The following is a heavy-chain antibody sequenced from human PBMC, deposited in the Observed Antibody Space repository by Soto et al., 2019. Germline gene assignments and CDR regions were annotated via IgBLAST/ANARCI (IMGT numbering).Heavy chain of an antibody. CDR3: ARGSWPIRFHH. CDR1: GDSFNSNYY. Sequence: SETLSLTCAVYGDSFNSNYYWTWIRQPPGKGLEWIGEIYHNGGTNYSPSLKSRVTISEDTSKSQFSLNLNSVTAADTAVYYCARGSWPIRFHHWGQGSLVTVSS. D-gene: IGHD1-20*01. J-gene: IGHJ4*02. V-gene: IGHV4-34*01. CDR2: IYHNGGT.